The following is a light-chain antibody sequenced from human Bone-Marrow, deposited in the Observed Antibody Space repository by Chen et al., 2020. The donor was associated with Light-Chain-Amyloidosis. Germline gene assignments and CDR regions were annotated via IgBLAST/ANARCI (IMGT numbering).Light chain of an antibody. CDR1: SSDVGGDNH. J-gene: IGLJ1*01. CDR3: SSYTITNTLV. V-gene: IGLV2-14*01. CDR2: EVT. Sequence: QSVLTQPASVSGSPGQCITISCTGTSSDVGGDNHVSWYQQHPDKAPKLMIYEVTNRPSWVPDRFSGSKSDNTASLTISGLQTEDEADYFCSSYTITNTLVFGSGTRVTVL.